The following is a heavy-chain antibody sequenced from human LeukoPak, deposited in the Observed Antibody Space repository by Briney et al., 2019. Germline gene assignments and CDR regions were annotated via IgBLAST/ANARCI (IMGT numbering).Heavy chain of an antibody. J-gene: IGHJ4*02. D-gene: IGHD6-13*01. CDR3: AKAITAADTGLDY. CDR2: ISGSGGST. V-gene: IGHV3-23*01. CDR1: GFTFSSYA. Sequence: GGSLRLSCAASGFTFSSYAMSWVRQAPGKGLEWVSAISGSGGSTYYADSVKGRFTISRDNSKNTLYLQMNSLRAEDTALYYCAKAITAADTGLDYWGQGTLVTVSS.